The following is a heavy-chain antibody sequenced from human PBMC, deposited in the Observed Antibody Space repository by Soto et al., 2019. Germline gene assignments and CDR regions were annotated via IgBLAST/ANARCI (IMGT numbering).Heavy chain of an antibody. J-gene: IGHJ5*02. D-gene: IGHD3-3*01. V-gene: IGHV1-46*01. CDR1: GYTFTSYY. CDR3: ARDPRPNITIFGVVINNWFDP. CDR2: INPSGGST. Sequence: GASVKVSCKASGYTFTSYYMHWVRQAPGQGLEWMGIINPSGGSTSYAQKFQGRVTMTRDTSTSTVYMELSSLRSEDTAVYYCARDPRPNITIFGVVINNWFDPWGQGTLVTVSS.